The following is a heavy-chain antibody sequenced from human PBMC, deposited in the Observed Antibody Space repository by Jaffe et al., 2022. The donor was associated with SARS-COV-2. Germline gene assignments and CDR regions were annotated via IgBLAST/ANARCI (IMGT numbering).Heavy chain of an antibody. V-gene: IGHV3-66*02. CDR2: IHSGGST. J-gene: IGHJ6*02. Sequence: EVQLVESGGGLVQPGGSLRLSCAASGFIVSSNYMNWVRQAPGKGLEWVSVIHSGGSTYYADSVKGRFTISRDNSKNTLYLQMNSLRAEDTAVYYCARDSRLYYGMDVWGQGTTVTVSS. CDR1: GFIVSSNY. CDR3: ARDSRLYYGMDV.